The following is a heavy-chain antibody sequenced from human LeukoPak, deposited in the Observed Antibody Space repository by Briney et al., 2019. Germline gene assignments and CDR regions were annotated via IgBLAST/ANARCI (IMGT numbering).Heavy chain of an antibody. D-gene: IGHD5-18*01. V-gene: IGHV3-30*02. CDR1: GFTFSSYW. J-gene: IGHJ6*03. CDR2: IRYDGSYK. Sequence: GGSLRLSCAASGFTFSSYWMSWVRQAPGKGLEWVAFIRYDGSYKYYADSVKGRFTISRDNSKNTLYLQMNSLRGEDTAVYYCAKEEVTNYYYMDVWGKGTTVAVSS. CDR3: AKEEVTNYYYMDV.